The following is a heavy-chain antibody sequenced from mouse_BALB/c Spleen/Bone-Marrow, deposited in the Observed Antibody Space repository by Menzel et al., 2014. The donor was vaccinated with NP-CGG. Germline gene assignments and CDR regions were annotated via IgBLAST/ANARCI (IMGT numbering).Heavy chain of an antibody. CDR2: INSNGGST. D-gene: IGHD2-4*01. V-gene: IGHV5-6-3*01. Sequence: EVHLQESGGGLVQPEGSLKISCAASGFTFSSYGMSWVRQTPDKRLDLVATINSNGGSTYYPDSVKGRFTISRDNAKNTLYLQMSSLKSEDTAMYYCARDNYYDYDGFAYWGQGTLVTVSA. CDR3: ARDNYYDYDGFAY. J-gene: IGHJ3*01. CDR1: GFTFSSYG.